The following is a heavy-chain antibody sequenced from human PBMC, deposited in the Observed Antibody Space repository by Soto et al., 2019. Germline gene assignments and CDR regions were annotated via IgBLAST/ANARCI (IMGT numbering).Heavy chain of an antibody. Sequence: GGSLRLSCAASGFTFSDYYMSWIRQAPGKGLEWVSYISSSGNTIYYADSVKGRFTISRDNAKNSLYLQMNSLRVEDTAVYYCASLYCSGTSCRVYYYCGMDVWGQGTTVTVSS. CDR2: ISSSGNTI. D-gene: IGHD2-2*01. CDR1: GFTFSDYY. J-gene: IGHJ6*02. V-gene: IGHV3-11*01. CDR3: ASLYCSGTSCRVYYYCGMDV.